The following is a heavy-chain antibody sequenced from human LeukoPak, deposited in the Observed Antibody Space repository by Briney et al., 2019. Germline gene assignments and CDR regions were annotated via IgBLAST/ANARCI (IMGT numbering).Heavy chain of an antibody. CDR3: ARGKPSYGSGTFYRPLEPNYMDV. D-gene: IGHD3-10*01. CDR2: FDQSGST. CDR1: GYSISSGYY. V-gene: IGHV4-38-2*02. J-gene: IGHJ6*03. Sequence: SETLSLTCTVSGYSISSGYYWGCIRQPPGKGLEWIGSFDQSGSTYYNPSLKSRVTISVDTSKNQFSLKLSSVTAADTAVYYCARGKPSYGSGTFYRPLEPNYMDVWGKGTTVTVSS.